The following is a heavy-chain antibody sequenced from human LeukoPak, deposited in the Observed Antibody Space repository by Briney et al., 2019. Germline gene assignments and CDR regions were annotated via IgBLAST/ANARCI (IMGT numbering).Heavy chain of an antibody. CDR3: AKEGRIAVAHGFYY. Sequence: GGSLTLSCAASGFTFSSYGMHWVRQAPGKGLEWVAVISYDGSNKYYADSVKGRFTISRDNSKNTLYLQINSLRAEGTAVYFCAKEGRIAVAHGFYYWGQGTLVTVSS. D-gene: IGHD6-19*01. J-gene: IGHJ4*02. V-gene: IGHV3-30*18. CDR2: ISYDGSNK. CDR1: GFTFSSYG.